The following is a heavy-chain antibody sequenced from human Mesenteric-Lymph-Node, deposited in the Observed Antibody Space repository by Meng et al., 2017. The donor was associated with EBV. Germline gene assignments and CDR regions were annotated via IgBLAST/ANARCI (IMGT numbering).Heavy chain of an antibody. Sequence: QGQLQGSGPGLVKPSGTLSLTCTVSGDSVSSTRCYWSWIRQPPGRGLEWIGYIFNSGSTNYNPSLRSRATISVDTSRNQFSLTLNSVTAADTAVYYCARVSGPYYSPWFDPWGQGSLVTVSS. D-gene: IGHD2/OR15-2a*01. CDR3: ARVSGPYYSPWFDP. CDR1: GDSVSSTRCY. J-gene: IGHJ5*02. CDR2: IFNSGST. V-gene: IGHV4-61*01.